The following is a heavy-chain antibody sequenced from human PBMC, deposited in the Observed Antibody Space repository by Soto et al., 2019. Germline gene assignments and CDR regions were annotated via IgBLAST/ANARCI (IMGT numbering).Heavy chain of an antibody. CDR2: INSSGGST. V-gene: IGHV1-46*01. D-gene: IGHD6-6*01. CDR1: GSTFTSYY. Sequence: ASVKVSCKASGSTFTSYYMHWVRQAPGQGLEWMGIINSSGGSTSSAQKFQGRVSMTKDTSTSTVYMGRSSLGSEDTALYCCARGSIASLGGGYYYGMDVWGQGTTVTVSS. CDR3: ARGSIASLGGGYYYGMDV. J-gene: IGHJ6*02.